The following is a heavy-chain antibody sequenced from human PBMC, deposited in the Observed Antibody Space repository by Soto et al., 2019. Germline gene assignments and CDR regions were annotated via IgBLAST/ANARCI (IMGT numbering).Heavy chain of an antibody. V-gene: IGHV4-59*08. CDR2: IQYNGYS. CDR3: ARHGFGSLHGLVDV. CDR1: GGSITNYY. D-gene: IGHD3-10*01. J-gene: IGHJ6*02. Sequence: QVQLQESGPGLVKPSETLSLTCTVSGGSITNYYCSWFRQPPGKGLEWIGYIQYNGYSAYNLSLTXXVXLSMDTSKTQFSLMLESVTATDTAVYYCARHGFGSLHGLVDVWGQGTTVIVSS.